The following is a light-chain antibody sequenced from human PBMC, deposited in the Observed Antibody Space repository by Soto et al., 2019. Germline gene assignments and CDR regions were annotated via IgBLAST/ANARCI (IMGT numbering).Light chain of an antibody. CDR1: QSVSSN. CDR3: QQYHKWPLT. V-gene: IGKV3-15*01. CDR2: GAS. Sequence: EIVMTQSPATLSVSPGERATLSCRASQSVSSNLAWYQQKPGQSPRLLIYGASTRATGIPARFSGSGSGADFTLTISSLQSEDFAVYYCQQYHKWPLTFGGGTKVEIK. J-gene: IGKJ4*01.